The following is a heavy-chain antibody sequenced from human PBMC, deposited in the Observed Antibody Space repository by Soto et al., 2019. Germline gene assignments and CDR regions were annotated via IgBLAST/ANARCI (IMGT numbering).Heavy chain of an antibody. CDR1: GGTFRNLA. Sequence: ASVKVSCKASGGTFRNLAISWVRQAPGQGPEWMGGIIPILATTHYAQTFQGRLSITADESTRTAFLELDSLRSEDTAVYYCATLAGIMELVFFVTWGNGTLGTSP. J-gene: IGHJ5*01. D-gene: IGHD3-3*01. V-gene: IGHV1-69*13. CDR2: IIPILATT. CDR3: ATLAGIMELVFFVT.